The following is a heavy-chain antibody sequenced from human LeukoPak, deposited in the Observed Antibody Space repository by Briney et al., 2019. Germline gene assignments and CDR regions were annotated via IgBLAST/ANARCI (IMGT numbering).Heavy chain of an antibody. CDR1: GLTFSSYA. D-gene: IGHD2-15*01. CDR2: ISDTGGSA. CDR3: AKDSQSHAWSQFDY. J-gene: IGHJ4*02. V-gene: IGHV3-23*01. Sequence: GGSLRLSCAASGLTFSSYAMTWVRQAPGKGLEWDSTISDTGGSAYYADSVKGRFTISRDNSKNTLYLQMNSLRAEDTAVYYCAKDSQSHAWSQFDYWGQGALVTVSS.